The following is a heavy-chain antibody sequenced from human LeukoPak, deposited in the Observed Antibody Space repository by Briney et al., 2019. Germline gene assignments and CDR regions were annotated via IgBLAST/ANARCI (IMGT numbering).Heavy chain of an antibody. CDR2: INPNSGGT. V-gene: IGHV1-2*02. D-gene: IGHD7-27*01. CDR3: ARGGTNWGYYFDY. J-gene: IGHJ4*02. Sequence: GASVKVSCKASGYTFTGYYMHWVRQAPGQGLEWMGWINPNSGGTNYAQKFQGRITMTRDTSISTAYMELSRLRSDDTAVYYCARGGTNWGYYFDYWGQGTLVTVSS. CDR1: GYTFTGYY.